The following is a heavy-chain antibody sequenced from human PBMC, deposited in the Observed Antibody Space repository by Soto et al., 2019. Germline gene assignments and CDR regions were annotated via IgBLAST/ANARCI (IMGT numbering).Heavy chain of an antibody. D-gene: IGHD3-22*01. CDR3: ARVGHWVXYYYDSSPYPFENGFDL. J-gene: IGHJ5*02. CDR2: IYHGGST. CDR1: GGSISSGDY. V-gene: IGHV4-38-2*01. Sequence: PSETLSLTCAVSGGSISSGDYCCWLRQPPRKGLEWIGSIYHGGSTYYNPPLHNRRTISIDMTYNHDSPIKNTFTAADHAGYYYARVGHWVXYYYDSSPYPFENGFDLWGQGTMVTVSS.